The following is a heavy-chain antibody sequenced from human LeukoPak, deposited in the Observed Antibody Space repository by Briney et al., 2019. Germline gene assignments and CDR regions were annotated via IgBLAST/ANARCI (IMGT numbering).Heavy chain of an antibody. CDR3: ARDRRGYSYGWNSYYFDY. CDR1: GGSISSGGYS. J-gene: IGHJ4*02. V-gene: IGHV4-30-2*01. Sequence: PSQTLSLTCAVSGGSISSGGYSWSWIRQPPGKGLEWIGYIYHSGSTYYNPSLKSRVTISVDRSKNQFPLKLSSVTAADTAVYYCARDRRGYSYGWNSYYFDYWGQGTLVTVSS. D-gene: IGHD5-18*01. CDR2: IYHSGST.